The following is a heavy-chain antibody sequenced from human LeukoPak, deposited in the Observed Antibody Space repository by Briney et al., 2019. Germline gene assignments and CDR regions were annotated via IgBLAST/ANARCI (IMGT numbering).Heavy chain of an antibody. Sequence: ASVKVSCKASGYTFTSYGISWVRQAPGQGLEWMGWISAYNGNTNYAQKLQGRVTMTTDTSTSTAYMELRSLRSDDTAVYYCARVRSSGWFLDAFDIWGQGTMVTVSS. V-gene: IGHV1-18*01. CDR2: ISAYNGNT. D-gene: IGHD6-19*01. CDR3: ARVRSSGWFLDAFDI. CDR1: GYTFTSYG. J-gene: IGHJ3*02.